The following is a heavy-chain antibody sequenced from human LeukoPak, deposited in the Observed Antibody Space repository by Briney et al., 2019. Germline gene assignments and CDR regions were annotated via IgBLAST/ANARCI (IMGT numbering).Heavy chain of an antibody. V-gene: IGHV4-59*01. D-gene: IGHD6-13*01. CDR3: ASLLTYSSSWYYFDY. CDR2: IYYSGST. J-gene: IGHJ4*02. Sequence: SETLSLTCAVYGGSFSGYYWSWIRQPPGKGLEWIGYIYYSGSTNYNPSLKSRVTISVDTSRNQFSLKVSSVTAADTAVYYCASLLTYSSSWYYFDYWGQGTLATVSS. CDR1: GGSFSGYY.